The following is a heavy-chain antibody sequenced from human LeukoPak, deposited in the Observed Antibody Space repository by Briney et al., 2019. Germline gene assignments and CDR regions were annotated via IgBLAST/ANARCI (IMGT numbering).Heavy chain of an antibody. CDR3: ARPRYSYGYDY. Sequence: ASVKVSCKASGYTFTSYGISWVRQAPGQGFEWMGWISAYNGNTNYAQKLQGRVTMTTDTSTSTVYMELSSLRSEDTAVYYCARPRYSYGYDYWGQGTLVTVSS. D-gene: IGHD5-18*01. V-gene: IGHV1-18*01. CDR1: GYTFTSYG. J-gene: IGHJ4*02. CDR2: ISAYNGNT.